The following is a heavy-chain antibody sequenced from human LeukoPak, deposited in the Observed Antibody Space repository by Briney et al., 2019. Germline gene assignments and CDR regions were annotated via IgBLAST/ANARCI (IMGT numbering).Heavy chain of an antibody. V-gene: IGHV1-8*03. CDR1: GYTFTSYD. CDR2: MNPNSGNT. D-gene: IGHD3-3*01. CDR3: ARGSYYDFWSGTHPPGGGYTDV. Sequence: ASVTVSCTASGYTFTSYDINWVRQATGQGLEWMGWMNPNSGNTGYAQKFQGRVTITRNTSISTAYMELSSLRSEDTAVYYCARGSYYDFWSGTHPPGGGYTDVWGKGTTVTVSS. J-gene: IGHJ6*03.